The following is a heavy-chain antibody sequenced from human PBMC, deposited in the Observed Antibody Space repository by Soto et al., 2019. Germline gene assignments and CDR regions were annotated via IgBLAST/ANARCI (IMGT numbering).Heavy chain of an antibody. V-gene: IGHV3-33*01. CDR2: IWCDGSNK. Sequence: QVQLVESGGGVVQPGRSLRLSCAASGFTFSSYGMHWVRQAPGKGLEWVAVIWCDGSNKYYADSVKGRFTISRDNSKNTLYLQMNSLRAEDTAGYYCARGGNIVAPAYYFDYWGQGTLVTVSS. CDR1: GFTFSSYG. CDR3: ARGGNIVAPAYYFDY. J-gene: IGHJ4*02. D-gene: IGHD5-12*01.